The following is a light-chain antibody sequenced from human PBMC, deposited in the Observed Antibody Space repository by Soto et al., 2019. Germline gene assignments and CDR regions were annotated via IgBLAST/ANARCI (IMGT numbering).Light chain of an antibody. V-gene: IGKV1-39*01. CDR3: QQSYSTPWT. CDR1: QSISDS. CDR2: AAS. J-gene: IGKJ1*01. Sequence: DIHMTQSPSTLSASVLDIVTTTCLASQSISDSLAWYQQKPGKAPKLLIYAASSLQSGIPSRFSGSGSETDFTLTISSLQPEDFATYYCQQSYSTPWTFGQGTKVDI.